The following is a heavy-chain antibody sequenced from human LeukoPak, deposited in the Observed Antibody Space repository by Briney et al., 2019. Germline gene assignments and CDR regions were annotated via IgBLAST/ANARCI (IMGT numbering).Heavy chain of an antibody. CDR2: ISYDGSDK. J-gene: IGHJ4*02. V-gene: IGHV3-30*18. CDR1: GFTFSSYG. D-gene: IGHD3-22*01. Sequence: GGSLRLSCAASGFTFSSYGMHWVRQAPGKGLEWVAVISYDGSDKYYADSVKGRFTISRDKSKKTLYLQMNSLRAEDTAVYYCAKEGRSYYYDSSGYKDYWGQGTLVTVSS. CDR3: AKEGRSYYYDSSGYKDY.